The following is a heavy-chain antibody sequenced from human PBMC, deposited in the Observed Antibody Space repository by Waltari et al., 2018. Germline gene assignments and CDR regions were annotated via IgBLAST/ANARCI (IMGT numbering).Heavy chain of an antibody. Sequence: QVQLVQSGAEVTTPGASVQVSCKVSVYTLTDLSMHWLRQAPGKGVEWMGGFDPEDGETSYAQKVQGRGTMTEDKSTDTAYMELSSLRSEDTAVYYCATDRLSGRGNWFDPWGQGTLVTVSS. D-gene: IGHD3-10*01. CDR2: FDPEDGET. CDR3: ATDRLSGRGNWFDP. CDR1: VYTLTDLS. J-gene: IGHJ5*02. V-gene: IGHV1-24*01.